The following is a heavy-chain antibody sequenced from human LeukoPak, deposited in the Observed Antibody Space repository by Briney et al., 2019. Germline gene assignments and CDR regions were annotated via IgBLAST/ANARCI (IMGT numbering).Heavy chain of an antibody. CDR1: GFTFSSYA. V-gene: IGHV3-23*01. Sequence: GGSLTLSCAASGFTFSSYAMSWVRQAPGKGLEWVSALSGSGGVTHYADAVKGRFTISRDNSKNTLYLQINSLRGADTAVYYWAKGGGYSGDYVSAYWGQGALVTVSS. CDR2: LSGSGGVT. D-gene: IGHD4-17*01. J-gene: IGHJ4*02. CDR3: AKGGGYSGDYVSAY.